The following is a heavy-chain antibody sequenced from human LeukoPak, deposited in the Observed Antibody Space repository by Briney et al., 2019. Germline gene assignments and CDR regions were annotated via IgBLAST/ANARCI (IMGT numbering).Heavy chain of an antibody. CDR2: IYSGGST. J-gene: IGHJ6*02. Sequence: GGSLRLSCAASGFTVSSNYMSWVRQAPGKGLEWVSVIYSGGSTYYADSVKGRFTISRDKSKNTLYLQMNSLRAEDTAVYYCARDSRPYCSSTSCYAYYGMDVWGQGTTVTVSS. CDR3: ARDSRPYCSSTSCYAYYGMDV. V-gene: IGHV3-53*01. CDR1: GFTVSSNY. D-gene: IGHD2-2*01.